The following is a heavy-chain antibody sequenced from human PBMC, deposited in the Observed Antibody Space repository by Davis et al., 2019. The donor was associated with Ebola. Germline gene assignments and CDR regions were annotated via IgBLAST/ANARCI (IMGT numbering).Heavy chain of an antibody. CDR1: GFTFSSYW. D-gene: IGHD5-24*01. Sequence: GGSLRLSCAASGFTFSSYWMSWVRQAPGKGLEWVANIKQDGSEKYYVDSVKGRFTISRDNAKNSLYLQINSLRAEDTAVYYCARSLTLWLFDYWGQGTLVTVSS. CDR2: IKQDGSEK. J-gene: IGHJ4*02. CDR3: ARSLTLWLFDY. V-gene: IGHV3-7*03.